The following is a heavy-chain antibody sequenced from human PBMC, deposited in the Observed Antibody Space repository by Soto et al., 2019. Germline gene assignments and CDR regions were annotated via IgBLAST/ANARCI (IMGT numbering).Heavy chain of an antibody. CDR3: AHHGYYSYGMDV. Sequence: QISLKESGPTLVKPTQTLTLTCTFSGFSLSTSGVGVGGIRQPPGKALEWLALIFWDDDKRYSPSLKSRLTITKDTSKNQVVLTITNMDPVDTATYFCAHHGYYSYGMDVWGQGTTVTVSS. J-gene: IGHJ6*02. CDR1: GFSLSTSGVG. V-gene: IGHV2-5*02. CDR2: IFWDDDK.